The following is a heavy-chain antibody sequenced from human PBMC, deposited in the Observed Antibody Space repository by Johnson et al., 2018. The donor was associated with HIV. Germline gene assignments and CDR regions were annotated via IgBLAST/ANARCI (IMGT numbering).Heavy chain of an antibody. CDR2: ISGSGGST. J-gene: IGHJ3*02. V-gene: IGHV3-23*01. Sequence: GRSLRFSCAVSGFTFSSYAMSWVRQAPGKGLEWVSAISGSGGSTYYADSVKGRFTISRDNSKNTLYLQMNSLRAEDTALYYCARGAYSSSWHASDASDIWGQGTMVTVSS. CDR3: ARGAYSSSWHASDASDI. D-gene: IGHD6-13*01. CDR1: GFTFSSYA.